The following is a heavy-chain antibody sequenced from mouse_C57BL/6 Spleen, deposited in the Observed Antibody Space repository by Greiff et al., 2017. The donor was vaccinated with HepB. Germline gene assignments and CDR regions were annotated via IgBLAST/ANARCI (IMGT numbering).Heavy chain of an antibody. CDR3: ARSFYDGYGYFCV. V-gene: IGHV3-8*01. Sequence: EVKLEESGPGLAKPSQTLSLTCSVTGYSITSDYWNWIRKFPGNKLEYMGYISYSGSTYSHPSLNSRISITRDKSKNQYYLQLNSVTTEDTATYYCARSFYDGYGYFCVWGTGTTVPVSS. D-gene: IGHD2-3*01. J-gene: IGHJ1*03. CDR1: GYSITSDY. CDR2: ISYSGST.